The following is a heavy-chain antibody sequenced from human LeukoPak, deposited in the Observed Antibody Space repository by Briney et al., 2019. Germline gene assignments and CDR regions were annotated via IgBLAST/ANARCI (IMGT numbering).Heavy chain of an antibody. Sequence: SVKVSCKASGYTFTSYGISWVRQAPGQGLEWMGGIIPMFNTANSAQRFQGRVIITTDESTSTAYMELSSLTSEDTAVYYCARDRTVGAPPLSALDIWGQGTLVTVSS. CDR2: IIPMFNTA. CDR1: GYTFTSYG. CDR3: ARDRTVGAPPLSALDI. J-gene: IGHJ3*02. V-gene: IGHV1-69*05. D-gene: IGHD1-26*01.